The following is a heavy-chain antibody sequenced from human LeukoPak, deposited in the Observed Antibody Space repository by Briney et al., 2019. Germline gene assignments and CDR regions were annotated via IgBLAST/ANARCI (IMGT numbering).Heavy chain of an antibody. J-gene: IGHJ4*02. Sequence: GGSLRLSCAASGFTVSSNYMSWVRQAPGKGLEWVSFIYTGGNTYYADSVKGRFTISRDNSKNTLYLQMNSLRAEYTAVYYCARDMPPPYYYDSSGIFDYWGQGTLVTVSS. D-gene: IGHD3-22*01. V-gene: IGHV3-53*01. CDR2: IYTGGNT. CDR3: ARDMPPPYYYDSSGIFDY. CDR1: GFTVSSNY.